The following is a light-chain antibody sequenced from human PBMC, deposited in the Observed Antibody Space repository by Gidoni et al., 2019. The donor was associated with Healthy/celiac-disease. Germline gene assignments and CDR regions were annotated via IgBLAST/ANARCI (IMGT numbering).Light chain of an antibody. CDR2: DAS. CDR1: QSVSSY. J-gene: IGKJ5*01. Sequence: DIVLTQSPATLSLSPGERATLSCRASQSVSSYLAWYQQKPGQAPRLLIYDASNRATGIPARFSGSGSGTDFTLTISSLEPEDFAVYYCQQRSNWPPVNFGQGTRLEIK. CDR3: QQRSNWPPVN. V-gene: IGKV3-11*01.